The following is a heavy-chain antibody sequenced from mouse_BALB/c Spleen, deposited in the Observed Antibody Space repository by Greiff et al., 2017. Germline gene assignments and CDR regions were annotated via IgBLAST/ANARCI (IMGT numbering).Heavy chain of an antibody. J-gene: IGHJ4*01. Sequence: QVHVKQSGPGLVAPSQSLSITCTVSGFSLTSYGVHWVRQPPGKGLEWLGVIWAGGSTNYNSALMSRLSISKDNSKSQVFLKMNSLQTDDTAMYYCARDKGNYAMDYWGQGTSVTVSS. CDR1: GFSLTSYG. CDR2: IWAGGST. CDR3: ARDKGNYAMDY. V-gene: IGHV2-9*02.